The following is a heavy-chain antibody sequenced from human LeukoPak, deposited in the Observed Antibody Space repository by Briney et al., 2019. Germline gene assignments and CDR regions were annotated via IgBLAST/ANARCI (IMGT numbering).Heavy chain of an antibody. Sequence: ASVKVSCKASGYTFTSYGISWVRQAPGQGLEWMGWISAYNGNTNYAQKLQGRVTITADESTSTAYMELSSLRSEDTAVYYCAREWRHYYDSSGYGSEAFDIWGQGTMVTVSS. CDR1: GYTFTSYG. J-gene: IGHJ3*02. CDR3: AREWRHYYDSSGYGSEAFDI. V-gene: IGHV1-18*01. CDR2: ISAYNGNT. D-gene: IGHD3-22*01.